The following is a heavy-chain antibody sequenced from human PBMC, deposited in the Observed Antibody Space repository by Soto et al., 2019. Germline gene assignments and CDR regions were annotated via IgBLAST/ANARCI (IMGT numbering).Heavy chain of an antibody. CDR2: ISAYNGNT. CDR3: ARIASSSSDYYYYGMDV. Sequence: ASVKVSCKASGYTFTSYGISWVRQAPGQGLEWMGWISAYNGNTNYAQKFQGRVTMTRDTSTSTVYMELSSLRSEDTAVYYCARIASSSSDYYYYGMDVWGQGTTVTVSS. D-gene: IGHD6-6*01. V-gene: IGHV1-18*01. J-gene: IGHJ6*02. CDR1: GYTFTSYG.